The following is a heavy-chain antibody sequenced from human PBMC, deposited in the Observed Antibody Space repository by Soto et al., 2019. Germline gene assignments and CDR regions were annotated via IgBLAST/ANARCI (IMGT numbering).Heavy chain of an antibody. CDR3: ARGTYGDHYSS. J-gene: IGHJ4*02. CDR1: GGTFSSYT. CDR2: IIPILGIA. D-gene: IGHD4-17*01. V-gene: IGHV1-69*02. Sequence: QVQLVQSGAEVQKPGSSVKVSCKASGGTFSSYTISWVRQAPGQGLEWMGRIIPILGIANYAQKFQGRVTITAEKSTSTAYMELSSLRSEDTAVYYCARGTYGDHYSSWGQGTLVTVSS.